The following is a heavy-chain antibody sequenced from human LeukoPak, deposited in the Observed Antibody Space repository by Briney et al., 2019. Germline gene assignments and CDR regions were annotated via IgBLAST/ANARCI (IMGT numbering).Heavy chain of an antibody. CDR3: ARDRYYYDTSGSPFDY. CDR1: GGSFSGYY. D-gene: IGHD3-22*01. CDR2: INHSGST. Sequence: KTSETLSLTCAVYGGSFSGYYWSWIRQPPGKGLEWIGEINHSGSTNYNPSLKSRVTMSLDTSKNQFSLKLSSVTAADTGVYYCARDRYYYDTSGSPFDYWGQGTLVTVSS. J-gene: IGHJ4*02. V-gene: IGHV4-34*01.